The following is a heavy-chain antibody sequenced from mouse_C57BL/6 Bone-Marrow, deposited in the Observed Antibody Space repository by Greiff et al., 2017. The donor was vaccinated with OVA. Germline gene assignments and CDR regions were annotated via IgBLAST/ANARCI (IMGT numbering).Heavy chain of an antibody. J-gene: IGHJ2*01. Sequence: EVKLMESGGGLVKPGGSLKLSCAASGFTFSSYAMSWVRQTPEQRLEWVATISDGGSYTYYPDNVKGRFTLSRDNAKNNLYLQMSHLKSEDTAMYYCARELGIDYWGQGTTLTVSS. V-gene: IGHV5-4*01. CDR2: ISDGGSYT. CDR1: GFTFSSYA. D-gene: IGHD4-1*01. CDR3: ARELGIDY.